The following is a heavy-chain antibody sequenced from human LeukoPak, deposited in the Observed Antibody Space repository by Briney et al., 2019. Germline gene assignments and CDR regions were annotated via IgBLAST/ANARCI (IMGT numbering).Heavy chain of an antibody. CDR2: INGDSRYL. J-gene: IGHJ3*02. CDR1: GFSFSSYS. D-gene: IGHD2-15*01. V-gene: IGHV3-21*01. CDR3: AREDGYGAFDI. Sequence: GGSLRLSCVASGFSFSSYSMNWVRQAPGKGLEWVSYINGDSRYLHYADSVKGRFTISRDNAKNSVYLQMNNLRAEGTAVYYCAREDGYGAFDIWGQGSMVTVSS.